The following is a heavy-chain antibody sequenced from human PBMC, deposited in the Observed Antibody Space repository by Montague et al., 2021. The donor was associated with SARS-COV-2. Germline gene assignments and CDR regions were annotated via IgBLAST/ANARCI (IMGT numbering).Heavy chain of an antibody. J-gene: IGHJ4*02. V-gene: IGHV4-59*01. CDR3: ARAQNICFIANCVNYFDV. D-gene: IGHD1-1*01. CDR1: GGSTSNYY. CDR2: IFYTGSK. Sequence: SETLSLTCSVSGGSTSNYYWTWIRQSPGKGLQWIGFIFYTGSKKFNPSLKTRVSMSLDASKNHFSLRLSSVTAADTARYYCARAQNICFIANCVNYFDVWGQGALVTVSS.